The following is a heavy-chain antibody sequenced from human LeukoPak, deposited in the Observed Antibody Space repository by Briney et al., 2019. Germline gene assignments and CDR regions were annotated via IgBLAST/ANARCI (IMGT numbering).Heavy chain of an antibody. CDR2: IYYSGST. CDR3: ASWYSSGWYFDY. J-gene: IGHJ4*02. Sequence: KPSETLSLTCTVSGGPISSSSYYWGWIRQPPGKGLEWIGSIYYSGSTYYNPSLKSRVTISVDTSKNQFSLKLSSVTAADTAVYYCASWYSSGWYFDYWGQGTLVTVSS. CDR1: GGPISSSSYY. V-gene: IGHV4-39*01. D-gene: IGHD6-19*01.